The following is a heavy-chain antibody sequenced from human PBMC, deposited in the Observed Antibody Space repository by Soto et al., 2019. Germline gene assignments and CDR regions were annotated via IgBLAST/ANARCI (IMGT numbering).Heavy chain of an antibody. D-gene: IGHD1-7*01. CDR1: GFSLSATGVG. V-gene: IGHV2-5*04. Sequence: QITLKESGPTLLKPTQTLTLTCSFSGFSLSATGVGVGWVRQPRGQALEFLALIYWDDDQKFRPSLRNRLTITKDTSKNEVVLTMTNMDSVDSGTYYCVYPPNYRLGGLHYWGRGTLVTVSS. CDR2: IYWDDDQ. J-gene: IGHJ4*02. CDR3: VYPPNYRLGGLHY.